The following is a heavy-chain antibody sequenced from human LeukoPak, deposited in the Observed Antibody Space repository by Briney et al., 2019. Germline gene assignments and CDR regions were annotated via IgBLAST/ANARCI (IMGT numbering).Heavy chain of an antibody. CDR3: ARPGGIAAAGWAY. D-gene: IGHD6-13*01. Sequence: ASVKVSCKASGGTFSGYAISWVRQAPGQGLEWMGRIIPILGIANYAQKFQGRVTITADKSTSTAYMELSSLRSEDTAVYYCARPGGIAAAGWAYWGQGTLVTVSS. J-gene: IGHJ4*02. CDR2: IIPILGIA. CDR1: GGTFSGYA. V-gene: IGHV1-69*04.